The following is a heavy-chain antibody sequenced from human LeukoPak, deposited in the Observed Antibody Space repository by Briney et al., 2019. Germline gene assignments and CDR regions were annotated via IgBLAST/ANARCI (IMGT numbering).Heavy chain of an antibody. CDR1: GFTFSSHT. V-gene: IGHV3-21*01. CDR3: ARRIVATAGSDY. Sequence: GGSLRLSCAASGFTFSSHTMNWVRQAPGKGLEWVSSISTSSSYIFYADSVKGRFTISRDNAKNSLYLQMNSLRAEDTAVYYCARRIVATAGSDYWGQGTLATVSS. CDR2: ISTSSSYI. D-gene: IGHD5-12*01. J-gene: IGHJ4*02.